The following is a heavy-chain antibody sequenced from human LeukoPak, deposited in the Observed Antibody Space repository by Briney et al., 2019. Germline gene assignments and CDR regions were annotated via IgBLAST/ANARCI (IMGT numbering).Heavy chain of an antibody. D-gene: IGHD1-1*01. CDR3: AKGVRTQLQLEE. V-gene: IGHV4-59*08. Sequence: KPSETLSLTCTVSGSSISSYCWSWIRQPPGKGLEWIGYIDYTGSTNYYPSLKSRVTISLDTSKNQFSLKLTSVTAADTAVYYCAKGVRTQLQLEEWGQGTLVTVSS. J-gene: IGHJ4*02. CDR2: IDYTGST. CDR1: GSSISSYC.